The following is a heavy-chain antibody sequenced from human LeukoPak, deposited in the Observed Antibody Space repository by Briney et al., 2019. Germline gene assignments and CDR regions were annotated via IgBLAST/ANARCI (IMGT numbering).Heavy chain of an antibody. CDR1: GGSISSYY. V-gene: IGHV4-59*08. CDR3: ARSIWFGEFPFDY. CDR2: IYYSGST. Sequence: KPSETLSLTCTVSGGSISSYYWSWIRQPPGKGLEWIGYIYYSGSTNYNPSLKSRVTISVDTSKNQFSLKLSSVTAADTAVYYCARSIWFGEFPFDYWGQGTLVTVSS. J-gene: IGHJ4*02. D-gene: IGHD3-10*01.